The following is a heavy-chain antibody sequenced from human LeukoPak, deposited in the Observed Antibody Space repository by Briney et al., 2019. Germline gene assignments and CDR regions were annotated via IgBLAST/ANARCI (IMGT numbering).Heavy chain of an antibody. CDR3: ARDPAQSYYTDV. J-gene: IGHJ6*03. V-gene: IGHV1-2*02. CDR2: MNPKSPGT. Sequence: ASVTVSLKASVYSFTAYYIHWVRQAPGQGGERMGWMNPKSPGTNYAQKFQGRVTMTRDTSISTAYMELSSLTSDDSAMYYCARDPAQSYYTDVWGIGTTVTVSS. CDR1: VYSFTAYY.